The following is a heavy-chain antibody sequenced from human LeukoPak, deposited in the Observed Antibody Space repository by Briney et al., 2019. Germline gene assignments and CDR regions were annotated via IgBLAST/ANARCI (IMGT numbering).Heavy chain of an antibody. CDR2: IYYSGST. J-gene: IGHJ6*03. CDR3: ARAPIFGGDYYYMDV. CDR1: GGSISSYY. D-gene: IGHD3-3*01. V-gene: IGHV4-59*01. Sequence: NASETLSLTCTVSGGSISSYYWSWIRQPPGKGLEWIGYIYYSGSTNYNPSLKSRVTISVDTSKNQFSLKLSSVTAADTAVYYCARAPIFGGDYYYMDVWGKGTTVTVSS.